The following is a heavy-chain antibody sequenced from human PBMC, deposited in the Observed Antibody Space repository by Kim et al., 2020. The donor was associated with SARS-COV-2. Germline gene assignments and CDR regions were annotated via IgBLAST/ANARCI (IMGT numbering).Heavy chain of an antibody. J-gene: IGHJ6*02. Sequence: SVKVSCKASGGAFSNYAISWVRQAPGQGLQWMGGIIPIFDTTNYARKFQGRVTFTADESTRTAYMELSSLKSEDTAVYSCARDGAGGDYGLDVWGQGT. D-gene: IGHD3-16*01. CDR3: ARDGAGGDYGLDV. V-gene: IGHV1-69*13. CDR1: GGAFSNYA. CDR2: IIPIFDTT.